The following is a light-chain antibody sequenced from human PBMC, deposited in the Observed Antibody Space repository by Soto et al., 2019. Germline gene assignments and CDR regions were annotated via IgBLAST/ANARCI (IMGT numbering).Light chain of an antibody. Sequence: CYQQHQGKAPQLMIYAVSNRPSGFSHRFSASQSGNTASLFISGLQAEDEADYYCSSYTSDSSYVFGSGTKVTVL. CDR2: AVS. V-gene: IGLV2-14*01. CDR3: SSYTSDSSYV. J-gene: IGLJ1*01.